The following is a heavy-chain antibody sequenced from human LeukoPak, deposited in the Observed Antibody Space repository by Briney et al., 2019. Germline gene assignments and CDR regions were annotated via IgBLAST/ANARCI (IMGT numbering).Heavy chain of an antibody. CDR1: GFTFSSYG. Sequence: PGGSLRLSCAASGFTFSSYGMHWVRQAPGKGLEWVAVISYDGSNKYYADSVKGRFTISRDNSKNTLYLQMNSLRAEDTAVYYCAKDGDSSGYYYAFQHWGQGTLVTVSS. D-gene: IGHD3-22*01. J-gene: IGHJ1*01. V-gene: IGHV3-30*18. CDR3: AKDGDSSGYYYAFQH. CDR2: ISYDGSNK.